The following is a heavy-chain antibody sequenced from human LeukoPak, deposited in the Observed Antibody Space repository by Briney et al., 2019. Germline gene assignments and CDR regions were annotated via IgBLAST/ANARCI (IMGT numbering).Heavy chain of an antibody. CDR2: INHSGST. D-gene: IGHD3-22*01. CDR1: GGSFSGYY. V-gene: IGHV4-34*01. Sequence: PSETLSLTCAVYGGSFSGYYWSWIRQPPGKGLEWIGEINHSGSTNYNPSLKSRVTISVDTSKNQFSLKLSSVTAADTAVYYCGSLSGYDYWGQGTLVTVFS. J-gene: IGHJ4*02. CDR3: GSLSGYDY.